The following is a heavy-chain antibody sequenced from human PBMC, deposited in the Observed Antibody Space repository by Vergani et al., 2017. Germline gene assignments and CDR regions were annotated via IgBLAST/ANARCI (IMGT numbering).Heavy chain of an antibody. CDR3: ARDPTAMGDGPDY. J-gene: IGHJ4*02. D-gene: IGHD5-18*01. Sequence: EVQMVESGGGLVQPGGSLRLSCAASGFTFSSSWMSWVRQAPGKGLEWVAHIKQDGSEKHYVDCVKGRITISRDNAKNSLYLQMNSLRAEDTAVYYCARDPTAMGDGPDYWGQGTLVTVSS. CDR2: IKQDGSEK. V-gene: IGHV3-7*01. CDR1: GFTFSSSW.